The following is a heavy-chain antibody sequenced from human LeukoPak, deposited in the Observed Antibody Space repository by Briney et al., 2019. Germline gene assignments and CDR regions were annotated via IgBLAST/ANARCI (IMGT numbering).Heavy chain of an antibody. J-gene: IGHJ5*02. V-gene: IGHV4-30-4*08. CDR1: VGSISSGDYY. Sequence: SETLSLTCTVSVGSISSGDYYWSWIRQPPGKGLEWIGYIYYSGSTYYNPSLKSRVTISVDTSKNQFSLKLSSVTAADTAVYYCARDVDPPNNWFDPWGQGTLVTVSS. CDR3: ARDVDPPNNWFDP. D-gene: IGHD5-12*01. CDR2: IYYSGST.